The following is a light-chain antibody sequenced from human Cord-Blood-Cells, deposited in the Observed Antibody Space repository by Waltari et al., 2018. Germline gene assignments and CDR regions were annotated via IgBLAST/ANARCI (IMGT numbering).Light chain of an antibody. J-gene: IGLJ2*01. CDR1: SSDVRGYTY. V-gene: IGLV2-14*01. Sequence: QSALTQPASVSGSPGQSIPISCSGTSSDVRGYTYASWYQQHPGKAPKLKIYDVSNRPSGVSNRCSGSKSGNTASRTISGLQAEDEADYYCSSYTSSSVVFGGGTKLTVL. CDR3: SSYTSSSVV. CDR2: DVS.